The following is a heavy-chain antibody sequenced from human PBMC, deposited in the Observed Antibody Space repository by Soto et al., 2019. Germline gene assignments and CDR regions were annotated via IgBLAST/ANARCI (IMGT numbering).Heavy chain of an antibody. CDR2: ISGSGGST. CDR1: GFTFSSYA. V-gene: IGHV3-23*01. CDR3: AKGPLTRVDTITIFGVAPNDYYGMDV. Sequence: EVQLLESGGGLVQPGGSLRLSCAASGFTFSSYAMSWVRQAPGKGLEWVSAISGSGGSTYYADSVKGRFTISRDNSKNTLYLQMNSLRAEDTAVYYCAKGPLTRVDTITIFGVAPNDYYGMDVWGQGTTVTVSS. D-gene: IGHD3-3*01. J-gene: IGHJ6*02.